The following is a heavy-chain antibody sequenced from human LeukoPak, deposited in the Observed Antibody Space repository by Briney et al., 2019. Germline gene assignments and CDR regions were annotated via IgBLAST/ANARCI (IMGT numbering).Heavy chain of an antibody. D-gene: IGHD6-6*01. CDR3: AKDRPPVPLDH. Sequence: GGSLRLSCAASGFSFSSYSMNWVRQAPGKGLEWVSYISSSRSTIYYADSVKGRFTISRDNSKNTLYLQMNSLEPGDTAVYYCAKDRPPVPLDHWGQGILVTVSS. CDR1: GFSFSSYS. J-gene: IGHJ4*02. CDR2: ISSSRSTI. V-gene: IGHV3-48*04.